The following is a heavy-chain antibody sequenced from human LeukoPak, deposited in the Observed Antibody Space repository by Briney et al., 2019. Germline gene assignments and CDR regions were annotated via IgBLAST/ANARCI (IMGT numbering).Heavy chain of an antibody. CDR1: GGSMSGYF. CDR3: ARSITSSWYGDFQH. D-gene: IGHD6-13*01. CDR2: IYYSGST. Sequence: SETLSLTCTVSGGSMSGYFWSWIRQPPGKGLEWIGYIYYSGSTNYNPSLKGRVTISVDTSKNQFSLKLSSVTAADTAVYYCARSITSSWYGDFQHWGQGTLVTVSS. J-gene: IGHJ1*01. V-gene: IGHV4-59*01.